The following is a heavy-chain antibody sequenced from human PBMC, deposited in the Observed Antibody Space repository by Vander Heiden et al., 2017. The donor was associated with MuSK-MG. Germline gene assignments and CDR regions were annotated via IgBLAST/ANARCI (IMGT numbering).Heavy chain of an antibody. CDR1: GFTFSASG. V-gene: IGHV3-30*03. J-gene: IGHJ4*02. Sequence: QVQLVESGGGVGQPGGYLRLSCAPSGFTFSASGMHWVRQAPGRGLEWVGVITPDGRNQYYADSTKGRFTSSRDNSKKTVYLQMNRLRVEDTALYYCARDIQQLEKDSWGQGTLVTVSS. D-gene: IGHD6-13*01. CDR3: ARDIQQLEKDS. CDR2: ITPDGRNQ.